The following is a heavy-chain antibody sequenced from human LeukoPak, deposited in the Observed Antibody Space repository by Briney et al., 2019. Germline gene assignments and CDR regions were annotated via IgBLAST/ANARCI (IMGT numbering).Heavy chain of an antibody. Sequence: SVKVSCKASGGTFSSYAISWVRQAPEQGLEWMGGIIPIFGTANYAQKFQGRVTITADESTSTAYMELSSLRSEDTAVYYCASDNGSGSYRYWGQGTLVTVSS. CDR1: GGTFSSYA. CDR3: ASDNGSGSYRY. J-gene: IGHJ4*02. V-gene: IGHV1-69*01. D-gene: IGHD3-10*01. CDR2: IIPIFGTA.